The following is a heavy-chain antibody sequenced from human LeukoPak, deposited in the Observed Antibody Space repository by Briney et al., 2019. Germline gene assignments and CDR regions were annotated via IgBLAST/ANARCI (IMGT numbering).Heavy chain of an antibody. D-gene: IGHD3-10*01. V-gene: IGHV3-53*01. CDR3: ARLYYYVSGTYSRYFDY. J-gene: IGHJ4*02. Sequence: PGGSLRLSCAALGFTISSNYMTWVRQAPGKGLEGVSIIYSGGTTYYADSVKGRFTISRDNSKNTLYLQMNSLRAEDTAVYYCARLYYYVSGTYSRYFDYWGQGTLVTVSS. CDR2: IYSGGTT. CDR1: GFTISSNY.